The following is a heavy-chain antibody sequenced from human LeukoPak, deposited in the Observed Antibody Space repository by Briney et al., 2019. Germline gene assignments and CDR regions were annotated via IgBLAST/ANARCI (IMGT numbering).Heavy chain of an antibody. D-gene: IGHD6-19*01. V-gene: IGHV3-66*01. Sequence: PGGSLRLSCAASGFIVSSTYMSWVRQAPGKGLEWVSVIYSGGSTYYADSVKGRFTISRDNSKNTLYLQMNSLRAEDTAVYYCARGFQWLVLDYWGQGTLVTVSS. CDR2: IYSGGST. J-gene: IGHJ4*02. CDR1: GFIVSSTY. CDR3: ARGFQWLVLDY.